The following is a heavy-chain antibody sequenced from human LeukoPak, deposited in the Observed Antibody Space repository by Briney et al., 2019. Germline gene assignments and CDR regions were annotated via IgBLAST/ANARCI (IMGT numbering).Heavy chain of an antibody. D-gene: IGHD3-22*01. Sequence: GGSLRLSCAASGFTLSSYGMHWVRQAPGKGLEWVAFIRYDGSNKYYADSVKGRFTISRDNSKNTLYLQMNSLRAEDTAVYYCAKMPYYFDSSGYDWGQGTLVTVSS. CDR3: AKMPYYFDSSGYD. V-gene: IGHV3-30*02. J-gene: IGHJ4*02. CDR2: IRYDGSNK. CDR1: GFTLSSYG.